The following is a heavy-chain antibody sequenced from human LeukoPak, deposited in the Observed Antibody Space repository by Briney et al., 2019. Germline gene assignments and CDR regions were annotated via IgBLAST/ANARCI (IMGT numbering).Heavy chain of an antibody. CDR2: ISGSAGST. D-gene: IGHD5-24*01. Sequence: PGRSLRLSCAASGFTFNTYAMSWVRQAPGKGLEWVSAISGSAGSTYYADSVEGRFTISRDNSKNTLYLQANRLRAEDTAVYHCAKSRDGYWYYFDFWGQGTLVTVS. J-gene: IGHJ4*02. CDR1: GFTFNTYA. CDR3: AKSRDGYWYYFDF. V-gene: IGHV3-23*01.